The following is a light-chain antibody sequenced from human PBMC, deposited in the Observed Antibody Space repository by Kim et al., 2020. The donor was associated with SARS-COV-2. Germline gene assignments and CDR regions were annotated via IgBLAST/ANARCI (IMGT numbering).Light chain of an antibody. V-gene: IGLV2-14*03. Sequence: QSALTQPASVSGSPGQSITISCTGTSSDVGGYKYVSWYQQHPGKAPKLMIYDVSNRPSGISNRFSGSKSGNTASLTISGLQAEDEADYYCSSYTSSSWVFGGGTQLTVL. J-gene: IGLJ3*02. CDR1: SSDVGGYKY. CDR2: DVS. CDR3: SSYTSSSWV.